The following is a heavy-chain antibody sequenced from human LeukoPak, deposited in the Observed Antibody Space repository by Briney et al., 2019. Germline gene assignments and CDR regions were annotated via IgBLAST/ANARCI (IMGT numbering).Heavy chain of an antibody. V-gene: IGHV3-53*01. CDR3: ARDVPKVVVAATRAH. CDR2: IYSGGST. J-gene: IGHJ4*02. D-gene: IGHD2-15*01. Sequence: GGSLRLACAASGFTVGSNYMSWVRQAPGKGLEWVSVIYSGGSTYYAGSVKGRFTISRDNSKNTLYLQMNSLRAEDTAVYYCARDVPKVVVAATRAHWGQGTMVTVSS. CDR1: GFTVGSNY.